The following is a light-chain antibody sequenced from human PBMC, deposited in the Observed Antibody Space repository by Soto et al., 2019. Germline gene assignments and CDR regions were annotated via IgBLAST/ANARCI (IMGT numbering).Light chain of an antibody. V-gene: IGKV3-15*01. CDR1: QNLSRN. CDR3: HHYDNWPHT. CDR2: GAS. Sequence: EVVMTQSPATLSVSPGERATLSCLASQNLSRNLAWYQQQPGQAPRLLFYGASTRATGIPARCSGSRSGADFTLNIRSLPSEDFAVYYCHHYDNWPHTLGEGTKLAIK. J-gene: IGKJ2*01.